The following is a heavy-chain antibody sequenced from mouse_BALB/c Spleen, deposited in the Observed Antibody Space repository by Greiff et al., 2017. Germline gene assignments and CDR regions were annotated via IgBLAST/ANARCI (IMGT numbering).Heavy chain of an antibody. CDR3: ARRWGYGNYGWFAY. CDR1: GYTFTDYN. V-gene: IGHV1-18*01. Sequence: EVQLQQSGPELVKPGASVKIPCKASGYTFTDYNMYWVKQSHGKSLEWIGDLNPNNGGTIYTQKFKGKATLTVDKSSSTAYLELRSLTSEDTAVYYCARRWGYGNYGWFAYGGQGTLVTVSA. D-gene: IGHD2-1*01. J-gene: IGHJ3*01. CDR2: LNPNNGGT.